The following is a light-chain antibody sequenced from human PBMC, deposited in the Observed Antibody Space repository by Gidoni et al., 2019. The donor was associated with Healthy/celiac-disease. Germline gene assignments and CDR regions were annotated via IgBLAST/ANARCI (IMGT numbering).Light chain of an antibody. CDR3: MQALQTPRT. CDR2: LGS. J-gene: IGKJ1*01. Sequence: IVMTQSPLSLPVTPGEPASISCRSSQSLLHSNGYNYLDWYLQKPGQSPQLLIYLGSNRASGVPDRFSGSGAGTDFTLKISRVEAEDVGVDYCMQALQTPRTFGQGTKVEIK. CDR1: QSLLHSNGYNY. V-gene: IGKV2-28*01.